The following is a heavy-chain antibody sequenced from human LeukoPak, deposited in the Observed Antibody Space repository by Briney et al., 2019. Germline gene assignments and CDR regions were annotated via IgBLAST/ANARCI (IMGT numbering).Heavy chain of an antibody. CDR3: ARGYYYGSGSYFFDY. CDR2: IYYSGST. J-gene: IGHJ4*02. Sequence: PSETLSLTCTVSGGSISSYYWSWIRQPPGKGLEWIGYIYYSGSTNYNPSLKSRVTISVDRSKNQFSLKLSSVTAADTAVYYCARGYYYGSGSYFFDYWGQGTLVTVSS. D-gene: IGHD3-10*01. V-gene: IGHV4-59*12. CDR1: GGSISSYY.